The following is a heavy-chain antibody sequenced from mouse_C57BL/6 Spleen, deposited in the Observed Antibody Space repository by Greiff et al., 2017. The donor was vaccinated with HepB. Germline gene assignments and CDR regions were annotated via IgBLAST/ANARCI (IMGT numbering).Heavy chain of an antibody. J-gene: IGHJ4*01. CDR1: GYAFSSSW. Sequence: VQLQQSGPELVKPGASVKISCKASGYAFSSSWMNWVKQRPGKGLEWIGRIYPGDGDTNYNGKFKGKATLTADKSSSTAYMQLSSLTSEDSAVYFCATPSYYGNSYAMDYWGQGTSVTVSS. D-gene: IGHD2-1*01. V-gene: IGHV1-82*01. CDR2: IYPGDGDT. CDR3: ATPSYYGNSYAMDY.